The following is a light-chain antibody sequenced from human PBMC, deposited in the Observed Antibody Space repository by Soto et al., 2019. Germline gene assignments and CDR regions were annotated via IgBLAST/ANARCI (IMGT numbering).Light chain of an antibody. Sequence: DIQLTQSPSSLSASVGDGLTITCRANQSISTFLNWYQQRPGTAPKLLIYVASSLQSGVPSRFSGSGSGTDFTLTITNLQPEDFATYYCQQSYSTPCTFGQGTKLEIK. V-gene: IGKV1-39*01. CDR3: QQSYSTPCT. CDR2: VAS. CDR1: QSISTF. J-gene: IGKJ2*02.